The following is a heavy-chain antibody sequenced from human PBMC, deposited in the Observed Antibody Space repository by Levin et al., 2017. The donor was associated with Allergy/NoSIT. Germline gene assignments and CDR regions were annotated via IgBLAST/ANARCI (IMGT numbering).Heavy chain of an antibody. CDR2: ITTRSSSL. V-gene: IGHV3-21*01. Sequence: PGGCLRLSCAASGFTFNTYSMTWVRQAPGKGLEWVSSITTRSSSLYYADSVQGRFTISRDDAKKSLYLQMDSLRAEDTALYFCARGQWLATFDYWGQGSLVTVSS. CDR3: ARGQWLATFDY. J-gene: IGHJ4*02. D-gene: IGHD6-19*01. CDR1: GFTFNTYS.